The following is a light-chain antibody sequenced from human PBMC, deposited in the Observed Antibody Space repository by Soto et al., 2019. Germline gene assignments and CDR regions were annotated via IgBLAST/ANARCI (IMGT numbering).Light chain of an antibody. V-gene: IGKV1-5*03. J-gene: IGKJ5*01. CDR3: QQGYSTTPIT. CDR1: QTISSW. CDR2: KAS. Sequence: DIQMTQSPSTLSGSVGYIVTIACRASQTISSWLAWYQQKPGKAPKLLIYKASTLKSGVPSRFSGSGSGTEFTLSIGSLQPEDFATYYCQQGYSTTPITFGQGTRLEI.